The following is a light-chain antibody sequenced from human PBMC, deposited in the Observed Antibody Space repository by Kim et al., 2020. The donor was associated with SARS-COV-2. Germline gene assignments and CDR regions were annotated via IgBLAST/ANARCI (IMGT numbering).Light chain of an antibody. J-gene: IGKJ3*01. Sequence: SPGGRATLSCRAGQSVSSNLAWYQQKPGQAPRLPIYGASTRATGIPARFSGSGSGTEFTLTISSLQSEDFAVYYCQQYNNWPPFTFGPGTKVDVK. CDR2: GAS. V-gene: IGKV3-15*01. CDR3: QQYNNWPPFT. CDR1: QSVSSN.